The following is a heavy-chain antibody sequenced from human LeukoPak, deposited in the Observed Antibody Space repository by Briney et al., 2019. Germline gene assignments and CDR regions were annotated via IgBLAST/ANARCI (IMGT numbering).Heavy chain of an antibody. Sequence: GGSLRLSCAASGFTVSSNYMSWVRQAPGKGLEWVSYIGGSGSTIYYADSVKGRFTISRDNAKNSLYLQMNRLRGEDTAVYYCARDYLVGGTDAFDIWDQGTMVTVSS. D-gene: IGHD1-1*01. V-gene: IGHV3-11*04. J-gene: IGHJ3*02. CDR3: ARDYLVGGTDAFDI. CDR2: IGGSGSTI. CDR1: GFTVSSNY.